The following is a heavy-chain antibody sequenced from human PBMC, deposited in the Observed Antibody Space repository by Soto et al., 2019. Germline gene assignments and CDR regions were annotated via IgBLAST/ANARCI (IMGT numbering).Heavy chain of an antibody. CDR3: ARRGSSSWYGY. CDR2: IYYSGST. J-gene: IGHJ4*02. Sequence: QLQLQESGPGLVKPSETLSLTCTVSGGSISSNNYYWGWIRQPPGKGLEWIGTIYYSGSTYYNPSLKSRVTISVDTSKNQFSRKLSSVTAADTAVYYCARRGSSSWYGYWGQGTLVTVSS. D-gene: IGHD6-13*01. V-gene: IGHV4-39*01. CDR1: GGSISSNNYY.